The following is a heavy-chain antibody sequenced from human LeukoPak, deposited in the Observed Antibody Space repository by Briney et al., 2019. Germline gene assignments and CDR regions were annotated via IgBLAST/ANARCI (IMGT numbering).Heavy chain of an antibody. CDR2: VYYTGTT. V-gene: IGHV4-59*01. CDR3: ARQSDPYYHYGLDF. J-gene: IGHJ6*02. Sequence: PSETLSLTCTLSGVSIKNYYWSWIRQPLGKGLEWIGYVYYTGTTSYNPSLKSRVTISVETSKNQFSLTLNSVTAADTAVYHCARQSDPYYHYGLDFWGQGTTVIVSS. CDR1: GVSIKNYY.